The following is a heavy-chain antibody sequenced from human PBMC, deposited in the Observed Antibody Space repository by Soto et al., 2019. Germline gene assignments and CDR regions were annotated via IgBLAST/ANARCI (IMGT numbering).Heavy chain of an antibody. D-gene: IGHD3-9*01. J-gene: IGHJ4*02. Sequence: PGESLKISCKASGFTFTDYWIGWLRQMPGKGLEWMGIIFPDDSDTKYSPSFQGQAIISADRSITTAYLQMSSLKASDTAIYYCAKLPPRAQRLARYYFDYWGQGTPVTVSS. CDR3: AKLPPRAQRLARYYFDY. V-gene: IGHV5-51*01. CDR2: IFPDDSDT. CDR1: GFTFTDYW.